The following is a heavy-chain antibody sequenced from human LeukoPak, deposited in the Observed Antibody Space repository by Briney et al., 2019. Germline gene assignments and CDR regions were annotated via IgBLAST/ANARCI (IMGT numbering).Heavy chain of an antibody. J-gene: IGHJ1*01. Sequence: GGSLRLSCAASGFTFSSYAMTWVRQAPGRGLEWVSGISGSGASTYYADSVEGRFTISRGNSKSTMYLEVNSLRAEDTAVYYCAKQTEYNSNSPYHYWGQGTLVTVSS. CDR3: AKQTEYNSNSPYHY. D-gene: IGHD5-24*01. CDR1: GFTFSSYA. V-gene: IGHV3-23*01. CDR2: ISGSGAST.